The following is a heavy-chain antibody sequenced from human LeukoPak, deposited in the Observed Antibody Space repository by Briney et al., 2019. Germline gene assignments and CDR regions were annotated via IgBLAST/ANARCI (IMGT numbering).Heavy chain of an antibody. CDR3: ARTEYDYSNPSWAYYYYGMDV. J-gene: IGHJ6*02. CDR1: GYTFTSYG. Sequence: ASVKVSCTASGYTFTSYGISWVRQAPGQGLEWMGWISAYNGNTNYAQTLQGRVTMTTDTSTSTAYMELRSLRSDDTAVYYCARTEYDYSNPSWAYYYYGMDVWGQGTTVTVSS. CDR2: ISAYNGNT. V-gene: IGHV1-18*01. D-gene: IGHD4-4*01.